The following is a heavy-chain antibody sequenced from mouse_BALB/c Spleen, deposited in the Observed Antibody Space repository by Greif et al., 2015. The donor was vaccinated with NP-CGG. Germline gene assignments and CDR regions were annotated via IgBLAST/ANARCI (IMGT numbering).Heavy chain of an antibody. CDR3: ARERYFDV. J-gene: IGHJ1*01. Sequence: EVQVVESGPGLVKPSQSLSLTCSVTGYSITSGYYWNWIRQFPGNKLEWMGYISYDGSNNYNPSLKNRISITRDTSKNQFFLKLNSVTTEDTATYYCARERYFDVWGAGTTVTVSS. CDR1: GYSITSGYY. V-gene: IGHV3-6*02. CDR2: ISYDGSN.